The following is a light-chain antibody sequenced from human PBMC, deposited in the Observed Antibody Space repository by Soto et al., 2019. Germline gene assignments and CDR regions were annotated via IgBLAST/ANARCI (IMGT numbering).Light chain of an antibody. J-gene: IGLJ1*01. V-gene: IGLV2-14*03. Sequence: QSALTQPASVSGSPGQSITISCTGTSSDVGGYNYVSWYQQHPDKAPKLMIYDVSNRPTGVSNRFSGSKSGHTASLTISGLQSEDEADYFCTSYTSSSTLDVFGTGTKVTVL. CDR1: SSDVGGYNY. CDR3: TSYTSSSTLDV. CDR2: DVS.